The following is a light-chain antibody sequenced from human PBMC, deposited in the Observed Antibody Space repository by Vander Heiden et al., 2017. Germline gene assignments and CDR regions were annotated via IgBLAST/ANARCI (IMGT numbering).Light chain of an antibody. CDR2: DDN. V-gene: IGLV3-21*02. J-gene: IGLJ2*01. CDR1: IISSKS. Sequence: VSVAPGQTASIPCGGNIISSKSVNWYQKRPGQAPRLVIYDDNDRPSGIPERFSGSNSGNTATLTISRVAAGDEADYFCQVWEGITETHALGGGTKLTVL. CDR3: QVWEGITETHA.